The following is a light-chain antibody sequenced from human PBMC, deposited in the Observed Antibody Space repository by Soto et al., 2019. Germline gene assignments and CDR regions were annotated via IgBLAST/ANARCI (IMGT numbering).Light chain of an antibody. Sequence: QLVLTQPRSVSGSPGQSVTISCTGTNNDVGGYNFVSWYQQQPGKAPKLMIYDVTKRPSGVPDRFSGSKSGNTASLTISGLQADDDADYYCSSYAGSYTLVFGGGTKLTVL. J-gene: IGLJ3*02. V-gene: IGLV2-11*01. CDR1: NNDVGGYNF. CDR3: SSYAGSYTLV. CDR2: DVT.